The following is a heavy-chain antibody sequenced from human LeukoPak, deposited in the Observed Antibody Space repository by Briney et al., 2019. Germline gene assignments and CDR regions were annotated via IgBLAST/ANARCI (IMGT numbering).Heavy chain of an antibody. CDR3: ARDGYKTYYYDSSGYPT. CDR1: GFTFSDYY. Sequence: GGSLRLSCAASGFTFSDYYMSWIRQAPGKGLEWVSYISSSGGTIYYADSVKGRFTISRDNAKNSLYLQMNSLRAEDTAVYYCARDGYKTYYYDSSGYPTWGQGTLVTASS. J-gene: IGHJ5*02. CDR2: ISSSGGTI. V-gene: IGHV3-11*01. D-gene: IGHD3-22*01.